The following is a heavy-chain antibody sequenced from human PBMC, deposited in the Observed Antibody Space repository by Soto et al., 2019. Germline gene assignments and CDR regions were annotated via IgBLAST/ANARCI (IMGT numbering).Heavy chain of an antibody. CDR3: ARGVGSSPPRY. CDR1: GGSITSSNYY. J-gene: IGHJ4*02. D-gene: IGHD1-26*01. V-gene: IGHV4-39*07. CDR2: FYYSGST. Sequence: SETLSLTCTVSGGSITSSNYYWAWIRQPPGKGLEWIGSFYYSGSTYYKPSLKSRVSISVDTSKNQISLKLTSATAADTAVYFCARGVGSSPPRYWGRGTLVTVSS.